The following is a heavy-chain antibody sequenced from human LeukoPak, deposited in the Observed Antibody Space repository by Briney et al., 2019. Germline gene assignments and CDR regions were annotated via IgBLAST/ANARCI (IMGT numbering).Heavy chain of an antibody. Sequence: GGSLRLSCEASGFAFSNHAMTWVRQAPGEGLQWVSTISDTGKTTFYRDSVRGRFTISRDISNNTLYLQMDGLRADDTAVYYCARGGAYDYGVLDAWGQGTLVTVSS. D-gene: IGHD4/OR15-4a*01. CDR1: GFAFSNHA. CDR3: ARGGAYDYGVLDA. CDR2: ISDTGKTT. V-gene: IGHV3-23*01. J-gene: IGHJ5*02.